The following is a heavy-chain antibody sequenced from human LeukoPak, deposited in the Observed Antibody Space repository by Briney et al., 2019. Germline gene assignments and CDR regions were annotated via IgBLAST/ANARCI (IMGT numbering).Heavy chain of an antibody. CDR2: ISSSGSTI. V-gene: IGHV3-11*01. J-gene: IGHJ4*02. D-gene: IGHD3-9*01. CDR1: GFTFSDYY. CDR3: ARDDILTGYWSPFDY. Sequence: GGSLRLSCAASGFTFSDYYMSWIRQAPGKGLEWVSYISSSGSTIYYADSVKGRFTISRDNAKNSLYLQMNSLRAEDTAVYYCARDDILTGYWSPFDYWGQGTLVTVSS.